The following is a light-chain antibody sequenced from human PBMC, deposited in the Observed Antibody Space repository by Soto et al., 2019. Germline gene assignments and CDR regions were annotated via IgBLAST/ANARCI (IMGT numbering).Light chain of an antibody. V-gene: IGKV3-15*01. CDR3: QQYNNWPFA. CDR2: DAS. CDR1: RSIGSY. Sequence: EIVLTQSPATLSVSPGERATLSCRASRSIGSYLAWYQQKPGQAPRLLIYDASNRATGIPVRFSGSGSGTEFTLTINSLQSEDFTVYYCQQYNNWPFAFGPGTKVDIK. J-gene: IGKJ3*01.